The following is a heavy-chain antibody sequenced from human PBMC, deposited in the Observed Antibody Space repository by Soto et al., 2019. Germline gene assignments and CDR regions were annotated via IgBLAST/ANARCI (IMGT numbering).Heavy chain of an antibody. CDR1: LGTFSSYT. CDR3: ARYGHFHRELLLRYDAFDI. D-gene: IGHD2-15*01. CDR2: IIPSLLIA. Sequence: QVQLVQSGAEVKKPGSSVKVSCKASLGTFSSYTISWVRQALVQGLEGMGRIIPSLLIANYTQKFQCIVTITADKSTITANIELSSLRSEDTPVYYCARYGHFHRELLLRYDAFDISGQGRMVTVS. V-gene: IGHV1-69*02. J-gene: IGHJ3*02.